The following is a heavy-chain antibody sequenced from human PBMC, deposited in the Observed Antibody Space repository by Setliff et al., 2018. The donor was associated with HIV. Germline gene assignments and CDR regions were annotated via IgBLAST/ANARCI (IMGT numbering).Heavy chain of an antibody. D-gene: IGHD2-15*01. CDR1: GYTFTTYA. CDR2: MNPNSGNT. J-gene: IGHJ6*04. CDR3: ARDSRDIVVVIAPEPEPYYYYGMDV. Sequence: GASVKVSCKASGYTFTTYAMIWVRQAPGQSLEWMGWMNPNSGNTGYAQKFQGRVTITADKSTRTAYMELSSLRSEDTAVYYCARDSRDIVVVIAPEPEPYYYYGMDVWGEGTTVTVSS. V-gene: IGHV1-3*01.